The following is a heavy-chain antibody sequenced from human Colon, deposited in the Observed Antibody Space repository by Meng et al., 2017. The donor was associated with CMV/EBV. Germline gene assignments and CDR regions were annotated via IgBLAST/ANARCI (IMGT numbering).Heavy chain of an antibody. CDR2: ISSSGGYI. V-gene: IGHV3-21*01. CDR3: ASPYDNSGYYSGY. J-gene: IGHJ4*02. CDR1: GLTFSYYA. Sequence: GALRLSWAAPGLTFSYYAMNWVRQGPGKGLEGVACISSSGGYIDYADSVKGRFTISRDNAKNSLFLQMNSLRAEDTAVYYCASPYDNSGYYSGYWGQGTLVTVSS. D-gene: IGHD3-22*01.